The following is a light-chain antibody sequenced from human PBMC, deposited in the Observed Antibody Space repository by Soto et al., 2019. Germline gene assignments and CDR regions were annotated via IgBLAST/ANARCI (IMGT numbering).Light chain of an antibody. J-gene: IGKJ2*01. CDR3: QQRSTWLYT. Sequence: EIVLTQSPGTLSLSPGERATLSCRASQSVRSSFLTWYQQKPGQAPRLLIYGASSRATGIPDRFSGSGSGTDFTLTISRLEPEDFAVYYCQQRSTWLYTFGQGTKLEV. CDR1: QSVRSSF. CDR2: GAS. V-gene: IGKV3D-20*02.